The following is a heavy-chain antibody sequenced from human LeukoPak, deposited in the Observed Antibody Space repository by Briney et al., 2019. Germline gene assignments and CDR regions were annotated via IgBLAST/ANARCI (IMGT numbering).Heavy chain of an antibody. CDR3: ARRGYSYGVVGD. V-gene: IGHV4-30-4*01. J-gene: IGHJ4*02. CDR1: GGSISSGDHY. Sequence: SETLSLTCTVSGGSISSGDHYWSWIRQPPGKGLEWIGYIHHSGNTYYNPSLKSRVTISVDTSKNQFSLKLSSVTAADTAVYYCARRGYSYGVVGDWGQGTLVTVSS. D-gene: IGHD5-18*01. CDR2: IHHSGNT.